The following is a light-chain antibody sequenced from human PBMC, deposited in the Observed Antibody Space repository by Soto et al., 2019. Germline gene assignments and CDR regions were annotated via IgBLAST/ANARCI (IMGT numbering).Light chain of an antibody. CDR3: QQYNDWPLT. J-gene: IGKJ4*01. CDR2: CAS. Sequence: EIVMTQSPATLSVSPGERATLSCRASQSVSSNLAWYQQMPGQPTRLLIYCASTRATAIPARFSGSESGTEFTLTISGLQSEDVAVYYCQQYNDWPLTFGGGAKVEIK. CDR1: QSVSSN. V-gene: IGKV3-15*01.